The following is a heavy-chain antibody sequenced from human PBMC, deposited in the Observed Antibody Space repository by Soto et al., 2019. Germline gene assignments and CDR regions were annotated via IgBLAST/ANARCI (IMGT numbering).Heavy chain of an antibody. CDR1: GGSVSSGSYY. CDR3: AKGYCSGGSCYGFDY. J-gene: IGHJ4*02. CDR2: IYYSGST. Sequence: ETLSLTCTVSGGSVSSGSYYWSWIRQPPGKGLEWIGYIYYSGSTNYNPSLKTRLTISLDTSMNQFSLKLSSVTAADTAVYYCAKGYCSGGSCYGFDYWGQGTLVTVSS. D-gene: IGHD2-15*01. V-gene: IGHV4-61*01.